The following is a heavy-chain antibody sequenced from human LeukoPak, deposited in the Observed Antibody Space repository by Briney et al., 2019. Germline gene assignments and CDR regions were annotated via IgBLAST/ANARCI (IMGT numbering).Heavy chain of an antibody. Sequence: ASVKVSCKASGYTFTSYGISWVRQAPGQGLEWMGWISAYNGNTNYAQKLQGRVTMTTDTSTSTAYMELRSLRSDDTAVYYCARSHYGSGTYYYAFDIWGQGTMVTVSS. CDR2: ISAYNGNT. J-gene: IGHJ3*02. D-gene: IGHD3-10*01. CDR3: ARSHYGSGTYYYAFDI. V-gene: IGHV1-18*01. CDR1: GYTFTSYG.